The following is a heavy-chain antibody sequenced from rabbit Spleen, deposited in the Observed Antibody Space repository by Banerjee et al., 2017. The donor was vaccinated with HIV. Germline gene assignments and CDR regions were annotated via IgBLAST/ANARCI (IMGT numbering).Heavy chain of an antibody. V-gene: IGHV1S40*01. J-gene: IGHJ4*01. D-gene: IGHD2-1*01. CDR3: ARGSATMTMVIIGYYFNL. CDR1: GFDFSSSDY. Sequence: QSLEESGGDLVKPGASLTLTCNASGFDFSSSDYICWVRQAPGKGLEWIACINAVTGKAVYASWAKGRFTFSKTSSTTVTLQMTSLTAADTATYFCARGSATMTMVIIGYYFNLWGPGTLVTVS. CDR2: INAVTGKA.